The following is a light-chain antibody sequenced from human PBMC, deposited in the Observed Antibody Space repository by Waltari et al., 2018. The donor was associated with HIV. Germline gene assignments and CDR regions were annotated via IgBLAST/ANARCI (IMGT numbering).Light chain of an antibody. V-gene: IGKV2-28*01. J-gene: IGKJ2*01. CDR3: MQALQTPYT. CDR2: FGS. Sequence: DIVMTQSPLSLPVTPGEPASISCRSSQSLVYSNGYNYLDWYLQKPGQSPQILFYFGSHRASGVPDRFTGSGSGTDFTLKISRVEAEDVGVYYCMQALQTPYTFGQGTKLEIK. CDR1: QSLVYSNGYNY.